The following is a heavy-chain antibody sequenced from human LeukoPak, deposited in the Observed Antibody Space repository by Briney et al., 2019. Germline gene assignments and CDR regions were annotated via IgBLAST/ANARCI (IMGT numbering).Heavy chain of an antibody. J-gene: IGHJ6*04. V-gene: IGHV3-30*04. CDR3: ARDAVVVAAGSGGMDV. Sequence: GGSLRLSCAASGFTFSSYAMHWVRQAPGKGLEWVAVISYDGSNKYYADSVKGRFTISRDNSKNTLYLQMNSLRAEDTAVYYCARDAVVVAAGSGGMDVWGKGTTVTVSS. D-gene: IGHD2-15*01. CDR1: GFTFSSYA. CDR2: ISYDGSNK.